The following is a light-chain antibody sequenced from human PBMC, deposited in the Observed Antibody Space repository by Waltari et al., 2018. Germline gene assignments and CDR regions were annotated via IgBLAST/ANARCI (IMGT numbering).Light chain of an antibody. J-gene: IGLJ1*01. CDR1: STDISGFRY. CDR2: EVN. Sequence: QSALTQPRSVSGSPGQSVTISCTGRSTDISGFRYVSWYQLRPGEGPRLIMSEVNRLPSEVPDRFSGSAAGYRASLTSAGLQTDDEGYYYCCSCAGSHNFAFGTGTEVTV. CDR3: CSCAGSHNFA. V-gene: IGLV2-11*01.